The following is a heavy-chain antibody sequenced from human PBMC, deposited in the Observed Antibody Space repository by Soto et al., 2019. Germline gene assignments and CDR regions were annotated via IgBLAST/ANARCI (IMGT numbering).Heavy chain of an antibody. Sequence: QVQLVQSGAEVKKPGSSVKVSCKASGGTFSSYAISWVRQAPGQGLEWMGGIIPIFGTANYAQKFQGRVTITADKSTSTADMELSSLRSEDTAVYYCARDLTAAASYYYYGMDVWGQGTTVTVSS. J-gene: IGHJ6*02. V-gene: IGHV1-69*06. CDR1: GGTFSSYA. CDR2: IIPIFGTA. D-gene: IGHD6-25*01. CDR3: ARDLTAAASYYYYGMDV.